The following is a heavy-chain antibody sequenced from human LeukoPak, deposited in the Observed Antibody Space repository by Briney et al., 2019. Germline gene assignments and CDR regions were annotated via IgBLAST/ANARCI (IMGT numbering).Heavy chain of an antibody. CDR2: IKRDGSEK. Sequence: GVSLRLSCAASGFTFSTYWMSWVRQAPGKGLERVANIKRDGSEKYYVDSVKGRFTIFRDDAKSSLYLQMNSLRAEDTAVYFCARVYTGNRWHFDYWGQGTLVTVSS. CDR3: ARVYTGNRWHFDY. J-gene: IGHJ4*02. V-gene: IGHV3-7*03. CDR1: GFTFSTYW. D-gene: IGHD2-2*02.